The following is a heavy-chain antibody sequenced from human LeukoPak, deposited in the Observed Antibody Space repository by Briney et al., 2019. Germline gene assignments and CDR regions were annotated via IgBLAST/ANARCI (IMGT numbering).Heavy chain of an antibody. CDR1: GFTFSGSA. V-gene: IGHV3-73*01. CDR2: IRSKANSYAT. Sequence: GGCLRLSCAASGFTFSGSAMHWVRQASGKGLEWVGRIRSKANSYATAYAASVKGRFTISRDDSKNTAYLQMNSLKTEDTAVYYCTRLEARAYWGQGTLVTVSS. CDR3: TRLEARAY. J-gene: IGHJ4*02.